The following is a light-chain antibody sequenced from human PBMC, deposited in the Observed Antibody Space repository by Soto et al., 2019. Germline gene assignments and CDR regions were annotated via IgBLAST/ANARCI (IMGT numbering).Light chain of an antibody. Sequence: QFALTQSPSASGTPGQRVTISCSGSSSNIGINTVNWYQQLPGTAPKLLIHTNNQRPSGVPDRFSGSKSGTSASLAISGLQSEDEADYYCAAWDDSLNGYVFGTGTKVTVL. CDR3: AAWDDSLNGYV. J-gene: IGLJ1*01. CDR1: SSNIGINT. V-gene: IGLV1-44*01. CDR2: TNN.